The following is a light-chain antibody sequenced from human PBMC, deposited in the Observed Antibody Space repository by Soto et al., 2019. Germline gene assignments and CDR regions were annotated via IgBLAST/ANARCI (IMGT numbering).Light chain of an antibody. V-gene: IGKV1-39*01. CDR3: QQGYSPLLT. Sequence: DTQMTQSPSSLSASVGDRVTITCRASQGIRNDLAWYQQKPGKAPKRLIYGTSTLQSGVPSRFSGSGSGTHFTLTISNLQPEDFAVYYCQQGYSPLLTFGGGTRVEIK. J-gene: IGKJ4*01. CDR2: GTS. CDR1: QGIRND.